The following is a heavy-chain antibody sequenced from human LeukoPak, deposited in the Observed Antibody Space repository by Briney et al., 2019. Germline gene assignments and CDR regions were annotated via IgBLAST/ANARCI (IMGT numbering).Heavy chain of an antibody. CDR1: GFTFSSCD. CDR2: IGTAGDT. J-gene: IGHJ4*02. Sequence: PGGSLRLSCAASGFTFSSCDMHRVRQATGKGLEWVSAIGTAGDTYYPGSVKGRFTISRENAKNSLYLQMNSLRAEDTAVYYCARGLPDGALGVDYWGQGTLVTVSS. D-gene: IGHD3-10*01. V-gene: IGHV3-13*01. CDR3: ARGLPDGALGVDY.